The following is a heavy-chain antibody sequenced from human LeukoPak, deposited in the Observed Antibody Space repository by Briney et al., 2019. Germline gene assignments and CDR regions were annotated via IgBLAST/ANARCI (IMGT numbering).Heavy chain of an antibody. CDR1: GFTFSSYA. D-gene: IGHD2-15*01. CDR3: ARGRLAPRSGGGRDYYYGMDV. V-gene: IGHV3-30*04. Sequence: SGGSLRLSCAASGFTFSSYAMHWVRQAPGKGLEWVAVISYDGSNKYYADSVKGRFTISRDNSKNTLYLQMNSLRAEDTAVYYCARGRLAPRSGGGRDYYYGMDVWGQGTTVTVSS. J-gene: IGHJ6*02. CDR2: ISYDGSNK.